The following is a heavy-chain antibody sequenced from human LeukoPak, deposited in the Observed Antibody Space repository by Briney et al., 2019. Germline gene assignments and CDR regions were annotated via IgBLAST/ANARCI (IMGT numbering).Heavy chain of an antibody. Sequence: ASETLSLTCTVSGGSISSGSYYWSWIRQPAGKGLEWIGRIYTSGSTNYNPSLKSRVTISVDTSKNQFSLKLSSVTAADTAVYYCARVGIVGQFDYWGQGTLVTVSS. CDR2: IYTSGST. J-gene: IGHJ4*02. D-gene: IGHD1-26*01. CDR1: GGSISSGSYY. V-gene: IGHV4-61*02. CDR3: ARVGIVGQFDY.